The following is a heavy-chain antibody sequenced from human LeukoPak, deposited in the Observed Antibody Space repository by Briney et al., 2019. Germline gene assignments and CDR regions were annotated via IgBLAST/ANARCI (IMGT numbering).Heavy chain of an antibody. D-gene: IGHD3-10*01. V-gene: IGHV6-1*01. Sequence: PSQTLSLTCAISGDTVSSNSAAWDWIRQSPSRGLEWLGRTYYRSKWYNDYAVSVKSRITINPDTSKNQFSLQLNAVTPEDTAVYYCVRELYFGSGTYYPAFDPWGQGTLVTVSS. J-gene: IGHJ5*02. CDR2: TYYRSKWYN. CDR1: GDTVSSNSAA. CDR3: VRELYFGSGTYYPAFDP.